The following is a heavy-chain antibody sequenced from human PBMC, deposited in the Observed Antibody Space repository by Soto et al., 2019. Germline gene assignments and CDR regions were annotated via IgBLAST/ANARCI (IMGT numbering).Heavy chain of an antibody. J-gene: IGHJ6*02. CDR1: GYSIGSGYY. V-gene: IGHV4-38-2*01. CDR3: ARTFDYYGMDV. CDR2: IYHAGSV. Sequence: SETLSLTCAVSGYSIGSGYYWAWIRQSPGKGLEWIGSIYHAGSVYYNPSLNGRVALSMDTSKNHFSLKLTSVTAADTAVYYCARTFDYYGMDVWGQGTTVTGSS.